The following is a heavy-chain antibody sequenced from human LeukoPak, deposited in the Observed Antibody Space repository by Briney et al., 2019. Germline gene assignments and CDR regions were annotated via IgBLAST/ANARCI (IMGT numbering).Heavy chain of an antibody. J-gene: IGHJ4*02. V-gene: IGHV3-33*01. CDR2: ICYDGSNK. D-gene: IGHD3-10*01. CDR1: GFTFSSYG. Sequence: GGTLRLSCAASGFTFSSYGMHWVRQAPGKGLEGGAVICYDGSNKYYADSVKGRFTISRDNSKNTLYLQMNSLRAEDTAVYYCARDYYGSRSPPDYWGQGTLVTVSS. CDR3: ARDYYGSRSPPDY.